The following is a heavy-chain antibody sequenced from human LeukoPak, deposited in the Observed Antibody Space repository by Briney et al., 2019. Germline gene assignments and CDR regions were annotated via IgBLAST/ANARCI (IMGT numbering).Heavy chain of an antibody. CDR2: IYHSGST. V-gene: IGHV4-4*02. CDR1: GGSISSSNW. D-gene: IGHD3-16*02. Sequence: SETLSLTCAVSGGSISSSNWWSWVRQPPGKGLEWIGEIYHSGSTNYNPSLKSRVTISVDKSKNQFSLKLSSVTAADTAVYYCARVYDYVWGSYRYSAFDIWGQGTMVTVSS. CDR3: ARVYDYVWGSYRYSAFDI. J-gene: IGHJ3*02.